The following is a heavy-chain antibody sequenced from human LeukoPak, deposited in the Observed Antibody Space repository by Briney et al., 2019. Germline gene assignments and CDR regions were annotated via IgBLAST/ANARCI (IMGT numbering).Heavy chain of an antibody. CDR3: VIGVGWQPDY. D-gene: IGHD2-15*01. V-gene: IGHV4-59*01. CDR2: IYKIGTT. CDR1: GGSINNYW. J-gene: IGHJ4*02. Sequence: SETLSLTCSVSGGSINNYWWSWIRQPPGKGLEWIGHIYKIGTTNYNPSLKSRLTISADTSKNQFSLKLRSVTAADTAVYYCVIGVGWQPDYWGQGALVTVSS.